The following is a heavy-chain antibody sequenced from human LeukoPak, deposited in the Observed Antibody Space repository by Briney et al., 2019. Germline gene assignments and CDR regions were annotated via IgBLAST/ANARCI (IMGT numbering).Heavy chain of an antibody. Sequence: ASVKVSCKASGHTFTSYYIHWVRQAPGQGLEWMGIINPSGGSTNYAQKFQGRVTMTRDTSTSTVYMELSSLRSEDTAMYYCAKWTTTYLDYWGQGTLVTVSS. CDR1: GHTFTSYY. V-gene: IGHV1-46*01. CDR2: INPSGGST. CDR3: AKWTTTYLDY. J-gene: IGHJ4*02. D-gene: IGHD1-1*01.